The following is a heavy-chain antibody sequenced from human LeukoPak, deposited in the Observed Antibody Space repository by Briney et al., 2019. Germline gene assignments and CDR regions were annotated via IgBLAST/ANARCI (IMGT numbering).Heavy chain of an antibody. D-gene: IGHD5-18*01. CDR3: ARGYSYDY. J-gene: IGHJ4*02. V-gene: IGHV3-48*02. Sequence: GGSLRLSCVASGFTFSSYSMNWVRQAPGKGLECVSYIRSSSSTIYYADSVKGRFTISRDNAKNSLYLQMNSLRDEDTAVYFCARGYSYDYWGQGTLVTVSS. CDR1: GFTFSSYS. CDR2: IRSSSSTI.